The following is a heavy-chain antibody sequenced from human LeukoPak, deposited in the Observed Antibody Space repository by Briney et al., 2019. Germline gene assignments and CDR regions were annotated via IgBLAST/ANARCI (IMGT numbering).Heavy chain of an antibody. Sequence: PSETLSLTCTVSGGSISSYYWSWIRQPAGKGLEWIGRIYTSGSTNYNPSLKSRVTMSVDTSKNQFSLKLSSVTAADTAVYYCARGDSGYDGGGYYYYYMDVWGKGTTVTISS. J-gene: IGHJ6*03. V-gene: IGHV4-4*07. CDR3: ARGDSGYDGGGYYYYYMDV. D-gene: IGHD5-12*01. CDR1: GGSISSYY. CDR2: IYTSGST.